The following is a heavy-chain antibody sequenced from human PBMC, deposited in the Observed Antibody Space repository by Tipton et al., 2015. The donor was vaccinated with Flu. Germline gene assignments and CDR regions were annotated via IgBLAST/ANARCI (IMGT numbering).Heavy chain of an antibody. D-gene: IGHD3-10*01. Sequence: VQLVQSGAEVKKPGASVKVSCKTFGYTFTSYSISWVRQAPGQGLEWMGWISVYNGDTNYAQNLRGRVTMTTDTSTSTAYMELRSLRSDDTAVYYCAREIWFGARSPVFDYWGQETLVPVSS. CDR1: GYTFTSYS. CDR2: ISVYNGDT. J-gene: IGHJ4*02. V-gene: IGHV1-18*01. CDR3: AREIWFGARSPVFDY.